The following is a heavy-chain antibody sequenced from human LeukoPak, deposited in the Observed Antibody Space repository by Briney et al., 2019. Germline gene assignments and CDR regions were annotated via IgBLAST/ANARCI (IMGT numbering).Heavy chain of an antibody. CDR2: ISSGSSII. Sequence: GGSLRLSCAASGFTVSSNYMSWVRQAPGKGLEWVSYISSGSSIIYYADSVKGRFTISRDNAMNSLYLQMNSLRAEDTAVYYCARRLGSSWSFDYWGQGTLVTVSS. CDR1: GFTVSSNY. CDR3: ARRLGSSWSFDY. J-gene: IGHJ4*02. D-gene: IGHD6-13*01. V-gene: IGHV3-48*01.